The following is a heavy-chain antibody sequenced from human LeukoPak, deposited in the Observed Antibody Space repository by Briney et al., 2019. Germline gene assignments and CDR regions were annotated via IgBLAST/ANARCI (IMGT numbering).Heavy chain of an antibody. CDR3: AKVRSTSCYAALDY. J-gene: IGHJ4*02. Sequence: GRSLRLSCAASGFTFSSYAMTWVRQAPGKGLEWVSGISNSGGNTYYADSVKGRFTISRDNSKNTLYLQMNSLRAEDTAVYYCAKVRSTSCYAALDYWGQGTLVIVSS. V-gene: IGHV3-23*01. D-gene: IGHD2-2*01. CDR1: GFTFSSYA. CDR2: ISNSGGNT.